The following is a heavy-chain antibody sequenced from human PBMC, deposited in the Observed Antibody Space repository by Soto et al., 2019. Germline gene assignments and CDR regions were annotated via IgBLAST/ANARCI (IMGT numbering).Heavy chain of an antibody. CDR2: IIPIFGTA. V-gene: IGHV1-69*13. CDR3: ARVPGTSSGWYGGYYYYGMDV. J-gene: IGHJ6*02. D-gene: IGHD6-19*01. CDR1: GGTFSSYA. Sequence: ASVKVSCKASGGTFSSYAISWVRQAPGQGLEWMGGIIPIFGTANYAQKFQGRVTIIADESTSTAYMELSSLRSEDTAVYYCARVPGTSSGWYGGYYYYGMDVWGQGTTVTVSS.